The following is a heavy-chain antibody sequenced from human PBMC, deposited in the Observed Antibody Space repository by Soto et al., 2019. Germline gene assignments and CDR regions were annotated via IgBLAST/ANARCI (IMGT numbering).Heavy chain of an antibody. J-gene: IGHJ6*02. CDR1: GYTFTSYV. CDR2: INAGNGNT. Sequence: QVQLVQSGAEEKKPGASVKVSCKASGYTFTSYVMHWVRQAPGQRLEWMGWINAGNGNTKYSQKFQGRVTMTRDTSASTAYMELSSLRAEDTAVYYCASEAIAAAAVYGMDVWGQGTTVTVSS. CDR3: ASEAIAAAAVYGMDV. D-gene: IGHD6-13*01. V-gene: IGHV1-3*05.